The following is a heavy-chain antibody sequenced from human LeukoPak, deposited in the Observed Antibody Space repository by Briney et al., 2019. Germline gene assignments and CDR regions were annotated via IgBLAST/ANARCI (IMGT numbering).Heavy chain of an antibody. D-gene: IGHD6-19*01. V-gene: IGHV3-43*01. J-gene: IGHJ5*01. CDR3: AKDDGAGTFDS. Sequence: GGTLRLSCAASGFTFNDYSMHWVRQPPGEGLEWVSLISWDGGSACYADSVKGRFTISRDNSKNSLYVQMNSLRSEDTAFYYCAKDDGAGTFDSWGQGTLVTVSS. CDR1: GFTFNDYS. CDR2: ISWDGGSA.